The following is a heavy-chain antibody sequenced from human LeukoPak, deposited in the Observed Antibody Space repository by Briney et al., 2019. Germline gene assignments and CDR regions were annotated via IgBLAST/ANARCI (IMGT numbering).Heavy chain of an antibody. D-gene: IGHD1-1*01. CDR3: ATVSEY. Sequence: GGSLRLSCAGSGFTFGGYGMHWFRQTPGKGLEWVAVIAYDGSRAFYADSVKGRFTISRDNAKNTVDLQMNGLRAEDTTVYYCATVSEYWGQGTLVTLSS. CDR2: IAYDGSRA. V-gene: IGHV3-33*03. CDR1: GFTFGGYG. J-gene: IGHJ4*02.